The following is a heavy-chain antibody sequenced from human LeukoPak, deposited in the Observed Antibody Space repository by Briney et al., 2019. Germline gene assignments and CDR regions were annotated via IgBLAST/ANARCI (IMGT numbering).Heavy chain of an antibody. D-gene: IGHD3/OR15-3a*01. CDR3: ATDRPLILISGVVF. Sequence: GGSLGLSCSASGFTLNNYDMHWVRQAPGKGLEWVAFIRYDGNNKYYADSVRGRFTISRDNSKNTLYLQMNSLRAEDSAVYYCATDRPLILISGVVFWGQGTLVTVSS. V-gene: IGHV3-30*02. J-gene: IGHJ4*02. CDR1: GFTLNNYD. CDR2: IRYDGNNK.